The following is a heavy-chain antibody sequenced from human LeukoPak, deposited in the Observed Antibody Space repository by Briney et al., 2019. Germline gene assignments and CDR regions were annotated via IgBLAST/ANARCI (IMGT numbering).Heavy chain of an antibody. Sequence: SETLSLTCAVYGGSFSGYYWSWIRQPPGKGLEWIGEINHSGSTNYNPSLKSRVTISVDTSKIQLSLKLSSVTAADTAVYYCARAYMYYDYIWGSYRRYYFDYWGQGTLVTVSS. CDR1: GGSFSGYY. CDR2: INHSGST. J-gene: IGHJ4*02. V-gene: IGHV4-34*01. D-gene: IGHD3-16*02. CDR3: ARAYMYYDYIWGSYRRYYFDY.